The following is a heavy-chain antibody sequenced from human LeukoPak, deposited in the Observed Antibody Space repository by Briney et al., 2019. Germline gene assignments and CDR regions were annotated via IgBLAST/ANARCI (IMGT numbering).Heavy chain of an antibody. D-gene: IGHD3-22*01. CDR3: ARDTSGYSSLGLDAFDI. V-gene: IGHV3-53*01. Sequence: PGGSLRLSCAASGFTFSSYSMNWVRQAPGKGLEWVSVIYSGGSTYYADSVKGRFTISRDNSKNTLYLQMNSLRAEDTAVYYCARDTSGYSSLGLDAFDIWGQGTMVTVSS. CDR2: IYSGGST. CDR1: GFTFSSYS. J-gene: IGHJ3*02.